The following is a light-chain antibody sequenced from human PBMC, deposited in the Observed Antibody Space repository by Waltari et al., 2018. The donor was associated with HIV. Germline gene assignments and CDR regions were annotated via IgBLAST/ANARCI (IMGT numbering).Light chain of an antibody. CDR2: AAF. CDR3: QQSYTSQAIT. CDR1: QEISTY. J-gene: IGKJ5*01. Sequence: DIQMTQSPSSLSASVGERFTITCRASQEISTYLNWYQQKPGRAPKLLIYAAFTLENGVPSRFSGDGSGTDFSLTISSLQPEDSASYYCQQSYTSQAITFGQGTRLELK. V-gene: IGKV1-39*01.